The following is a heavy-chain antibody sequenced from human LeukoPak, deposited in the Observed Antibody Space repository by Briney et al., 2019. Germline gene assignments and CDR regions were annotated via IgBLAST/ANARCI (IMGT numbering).Heavy chain of an antibody. CDR1: GGTFSSYA. V-gene: IGHV1-69*13. J-gene: IGHJ6*02. CDR2: IIPIFGTA. Sequence: SVKVSCKASGGTFSSYAISWVRQAPGQGLEWMGEIIPIFGTANYAQKFQGRVTITADESTSTAYMELSSLRSEDTAVYYCARGNYYYYGMDVWGQGTTVTVSS. CDR3: ARGNYYYYGMDV.